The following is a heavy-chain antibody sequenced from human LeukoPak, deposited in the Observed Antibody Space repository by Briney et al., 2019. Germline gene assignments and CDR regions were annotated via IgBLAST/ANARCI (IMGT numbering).Heavy chain of an antibody. CDR3: ARYGELTTVTTGWFDP. D-gene: IGHD4-17*01. V-gene: IGHV3-21*01. J-gene: IGHJ5*02. Sequence: KPGGSLRLSCAASGFTFSSYSMNWVRQAPGKGLEWVSSISSSSSYIYYADSVKGRFTISRDNAKNSLYLQMNSLRAEDTAVYYCARYGELTTVTTGWFDPWGQGTLVTVSS. CDR1: GFTFSSYS. CDR2: ISSSSSYI.